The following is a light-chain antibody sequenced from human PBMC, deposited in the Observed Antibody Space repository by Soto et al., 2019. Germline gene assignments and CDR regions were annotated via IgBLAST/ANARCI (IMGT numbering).Light chain of an antibody. J-gene: IGKJ4*01. CDR2: GAS. Sequence: EFVLTQSPGTLSLSPGERATLSCRDSQTVRKNYLAWYQQKPGQAPRLXIYGASKRETGIPDMFSGSGSGTEFILTISRLEPEDFAVYYCHQYSTSTLTFGGGTKVDIK. CDR1: QTVRKNY. V-gene: IGKV3-20*01. CDR3: HQYSTSTLT.